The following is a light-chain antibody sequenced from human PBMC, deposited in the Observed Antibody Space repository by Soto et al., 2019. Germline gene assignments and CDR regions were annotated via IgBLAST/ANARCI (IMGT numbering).Light chain of an antibody. Sequence: EIVLTQSPGTLSLSPGERATLSCRAGQSVSSGYLAWYQQKPGQAPRLLIYGASTRATGIPNRFSGSGSGTDFTLTISRLEPEDFAVYYCQQYGSSPWTFGQGTKVEIK. CDR2: GAS. CDR3: QQYGSSPWT. CDR1: QSVSSGY. V-gene: IGKV3-20*01. J-gene: IGKJ1*01.